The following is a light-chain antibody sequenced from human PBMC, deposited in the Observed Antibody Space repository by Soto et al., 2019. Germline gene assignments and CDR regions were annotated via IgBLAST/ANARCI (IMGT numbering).Light chain of an antibody. CDR3: MQALQTPLT. J-gene: IGKJ4*01. CDR2: LGS. V-gene: IGKV2-28*01. Sequence: EIVMTQSPLSLPVTPGETASISCRSSQSLLHSNGYNYLHWYLQKPGQSPQPLIYLGSNRASGVPDRFSGSGSGTDFTLKISRVEAEDVRVYHCMQALQTPLTFGGGTKVEIK. CDR1: QSLLHSNGYNY.